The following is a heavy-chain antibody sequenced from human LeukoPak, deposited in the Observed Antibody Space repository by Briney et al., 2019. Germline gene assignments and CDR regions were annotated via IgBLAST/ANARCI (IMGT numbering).Heavy chain of an antibody. V-gene: IGHV3-9*03. CDR2: ISWNSGNI. Sequence: GGSLRLSCAASGFNFDDHAMHWVRQAPGKGLEWVSGISWNSGNIGYADSVKGRFTISRDNAKNSLYLQMNSLRAEDMALYYCAKGSYLGSPFGYWGQGTLVTVSS. D-gene: IGHD3-10*01. CDR1: GFNFDDHA. CDR3: AKGSYLGSPFGY. J-gene: IGHJ4*02.